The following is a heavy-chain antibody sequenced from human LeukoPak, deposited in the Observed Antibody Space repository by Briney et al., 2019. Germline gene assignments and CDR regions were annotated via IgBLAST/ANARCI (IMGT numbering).Heavy chain of an antibody. V-gene: IGHV4-34*01. CDR2: INHSGST. CDR3: ARHEVAGTNWFDP. J-gene: IGHJ5*02. D-gene: IGHD6-19*01. CDR1: GGSFSGYY. Sequence: SATLSLTCAVYGGSFSGYYRSWIRQPPGKGLEWIGEINHSGSTNYNPSLKSRVTISVDTSKNQFSLRLSSVTAADTAVYYCARHEVAGTNWFDPWGQGTLVTVSS.